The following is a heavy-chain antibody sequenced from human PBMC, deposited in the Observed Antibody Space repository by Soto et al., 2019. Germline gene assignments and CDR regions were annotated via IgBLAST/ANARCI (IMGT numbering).Heavy chain of an antibody. D-gene: IGHD3-9*01. CDR2: IYPSDSDT. J-gene: IGHJ5*02. CDR1: GYNFAGYW. CDR3: ARGGVSTRTFDYWGQFDL. V-gene: IGHV5-51*01. Sequence: GESLKISCKGSGYNFAGYWIAWVRQMPGKGLELMGIIYPSDSDTRYRPSFQGQVTISADKSISSAYLQWSSLRASDTAMYYCARGGVSTRTFDYWGQFDLWGQGTVVTVSS.